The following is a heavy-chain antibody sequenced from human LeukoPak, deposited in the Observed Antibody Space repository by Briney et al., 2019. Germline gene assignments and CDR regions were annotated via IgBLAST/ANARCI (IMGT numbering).Heavy chain of an antibody. D-gene: IGHD2-2*01. CDR1: GYTFTSYY. J-gene: IGHJ4*02. Sequence: ASVKVSCKASGYTFTSYYMHWVRQAPGQGLEWMGIINPSGGSTSYAQKFQGRVTMTRDTSTSTVYMELSSLRSEDTAVYYCARTPSEYQLLRYYFDYWGQGTLVTVSS. CDR2: INPSGGST. V-gene: IGHV1-46*01. CDR3: ARTPSEYQLLRYYFDY.